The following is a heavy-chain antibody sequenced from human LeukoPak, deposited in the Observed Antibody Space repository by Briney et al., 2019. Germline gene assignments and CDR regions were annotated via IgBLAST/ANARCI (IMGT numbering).Heavy chain of an antibody. CDR1: GGTFSSYA. Sequence: GASVKVSCKASGGTFSSYAISWVRQAPGQGLEWMGWISAYNGNTNYAQKLQGRVTMTTDTSTNTAYMELRSLRSDDTAVYYCARDYVWGRKYDAFDIWGQGTMVTVSS. J-gene: IGHJ3*02. D-gene: IGHD3-16*01. CDR3: ARDYVWGRKYDAFDI. CDR2: ISAYNGNT. V-gene: IGHV1-18*01.